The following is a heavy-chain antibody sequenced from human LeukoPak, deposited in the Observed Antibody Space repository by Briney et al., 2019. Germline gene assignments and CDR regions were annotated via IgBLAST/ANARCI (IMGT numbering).Heavy chain of an antibody. V-gene: IGHV3-30*02. CDR2: IRYDGSNK. Sequence: GGSLRLSCAASGFTFSSYGMHWVRQAPGKGLEWVAFIRYDGSNKYYSDFVKGRFTVSRDNSKSTLYLQVNSLRPEDTAVYYCAKERIEYTSSPSWDYWGQGTLVTVSS. CDR3: AKERIEYTSSPSWDY. J-gene: IGHJ4*02. CDR1: GFTFSSYG. D-gene: IGHD6-6*01.